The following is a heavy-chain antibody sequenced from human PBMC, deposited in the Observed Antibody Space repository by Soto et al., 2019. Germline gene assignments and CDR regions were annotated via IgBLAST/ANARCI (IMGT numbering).Heavy chain of an antibody. Sequence: SGGSLRLSCXASGFTFRSYAMSWVLQAPGKGLEWVSAISGSGGSTYYADSVKGRFTISRDNSKNTLYLQMNSLRAEDTAVYYCAKDNDILTGYYTPVYFDYWGQGTLVTVSS. D-gene: IGHD3-9*01. CDR2: ISGSGGST. CDR1: GFTFRSYA. CDR3: AKDNDILTGYYTPVYFDY. V-gene: IGHV3-23*01. J-gene: IGHJ4*02.